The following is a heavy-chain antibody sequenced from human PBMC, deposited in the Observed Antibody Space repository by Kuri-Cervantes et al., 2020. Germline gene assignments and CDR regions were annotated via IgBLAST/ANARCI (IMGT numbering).Heavy chain of an antibody. J-gene: IGHJ5*02. CDR1: GGSISSSSYY. Sequence: SETLSLTCTVSGGSISSSSYYWGWIRQPPGKGLEWIGSIYYSGSTYYNPSLKSRVTISVDTSKNQFSLKLSSVTAADTAVYYCARESGYDPGDNWFDPWGQGTLVTVSS. CDR3: ARESGYDPGDNWFDP. CDR2: IYYSGST. V-gene: IGHV4-39*07. D-gene: IGHD5-12*01.